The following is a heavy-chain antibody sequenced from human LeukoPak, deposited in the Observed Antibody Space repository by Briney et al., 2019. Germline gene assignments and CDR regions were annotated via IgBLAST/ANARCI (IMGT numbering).Heavy chain of an antibody. CDR2: TYYRCKCYT. D-gene: IGHD3-9*01. Sequence: QTLSLTCTLSRHTFSSNNVAWHWSRQAAARGRQSLGMTYYRCKCYTNYEESLISRIPISPVTSKNQFSLQLYSVPTEDTAVYYCARDVGTTGWHTFDYWGQGTLVTVSS. CDR3: ARDVGTTGWHTFDY. CDR1: RHTFSSNNVA. V-gene: IGHV6-1*01. J-gene: IGHJ4*02.